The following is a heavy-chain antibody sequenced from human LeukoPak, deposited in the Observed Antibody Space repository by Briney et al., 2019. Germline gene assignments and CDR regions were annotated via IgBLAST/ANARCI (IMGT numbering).Heavy chain of an antibody. J-gene: IGHJ4*02. D-gene: IGHD3-22*01. V-gene: IGHV4-59*01. CDR3: ARVRYYYDSSGYYGSAILDY. CDR1: GGSISSYY. CDR2: IYYSGST. Sequence: SETLSLTCTVSGGSISSYYWSWIRQPPGKGLEWIGYIYYSGSTNYYPSLKSRVTISVDTSKNQFSLKLSSVTAADTAVYYCARVRYYYDSSGYYGSAILDYWGQGTLVTVSS.